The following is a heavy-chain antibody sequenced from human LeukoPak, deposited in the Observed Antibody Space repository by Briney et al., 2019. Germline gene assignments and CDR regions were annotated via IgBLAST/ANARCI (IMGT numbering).Heavy chain of an antibody. D-gene: IGHD6-13*01. CDR3: ARVGNSRSPLGPQKNDAFDI. Sequence: QPGRSLRLSCAASGFTFSSYAMHWVRQAPGKGLEWVAVISYDGSNKYYADSVKGRFTISRDNSKNTLYLQMNSLRAEDTAVYYCARVGNSRSPLGPQKNDAFDIWGQGTMVTVSS. CDR1: GFTFSSYA. CDR2: ISYDGSNK. V-gene: IGHV3-30*04. J-gene: IGHJ3*02.